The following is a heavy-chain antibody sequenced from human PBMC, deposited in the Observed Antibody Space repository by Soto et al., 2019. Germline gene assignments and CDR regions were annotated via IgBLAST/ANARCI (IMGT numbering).Heavy chain of an antibody. Sequence: LKISCKGSGYRFTNYWIGWVRQMPGKGLEWMGIIYPGDSETRYSPSFQGQVTISADKSINTACLQWSSLKASDTATYYCARHTYYYGVDIWGQGTTVTVSS. CDR1: GYRFTNYW. V-gene: IGHV5-51*01. CDR3: ARHTYYYGVDI. CDR2: IYPGDSET. J-gene: IGHJ6*02.